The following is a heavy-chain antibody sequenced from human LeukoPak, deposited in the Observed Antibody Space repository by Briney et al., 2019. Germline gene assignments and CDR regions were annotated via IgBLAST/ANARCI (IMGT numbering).Heavy chain of an antibody. CDR2: IFYSGST. CDR3: ARQAVGATSNLDY. CDR1: GGSISSSGYY. Sequence: PSETLSLTCTVSGGSISSSGYYWGWIRQPPGKGLEWIGSIFYSGSTYYSPSLKSRVTISVDTSKNQFSLRLSSVTAADTAVYYCARQAVGATSNLDYWGQGTLVTVSS. V-gene: IGHV4-39*01. D-gene: IGHD1-26*01. J-gene: IGHJ4*02.